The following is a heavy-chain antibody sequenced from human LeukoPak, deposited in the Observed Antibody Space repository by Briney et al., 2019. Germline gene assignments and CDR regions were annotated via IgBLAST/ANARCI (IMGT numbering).Heavy chain of an antibody. Sequence: ASVKVSCKASGGTFSSYAISWVRQAPGQGLEWMGWMNPNSGNTGYAQKFQGRVTITRNTSISTAYMELSSLRSEDTAVYYCARAGGYSSSWYHGGYYYYMDVWGKGTTVTVSS. J-gene: IGHJ6*03. D-gene: IGHD6-13*01. V-gene: IGHV1-8*03. CDR2: MNPNSGNT. CDR3: ARAGGYSSSWYHGGYYYYMDV. CDR1: GGTFSSYA.